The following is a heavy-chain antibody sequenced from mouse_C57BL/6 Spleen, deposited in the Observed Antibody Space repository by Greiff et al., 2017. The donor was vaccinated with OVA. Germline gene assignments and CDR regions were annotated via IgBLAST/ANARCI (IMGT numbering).Heavy chain of an antibody. J-gene: IGHJ4*01. CDR1: GYTFTEYT. V-gene: IGHV1-62-2*01. CDR2: FYPGSGSI. D-gene: IGHD2-4*01. CDR3: ARHEAPRASPLSDYDYDYAMDY. Sequence: QVQLKESGAELVKPGASVKLSCKASGYTFTEYTIHWVKQRSGQGLEWIGWFYPGSGSIKYNEKFKDKATLTADKSSSTVYMELSRLTSEDSAVYFCARHEAPRASPLSDYDYDYAMDYWGQGTSVTVSS.